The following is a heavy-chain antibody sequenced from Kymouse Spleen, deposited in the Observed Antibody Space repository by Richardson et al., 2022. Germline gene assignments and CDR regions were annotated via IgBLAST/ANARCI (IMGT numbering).Heavy chain of an antibody. CDR2: INHSGST. Sequence: QVQLQQWGAGLLKPSETLSLTCAVYGGSFSGYYWSWIRQPPGKGLEWIGEINHSGSTNYNPSLKSRVTISVDTSKNQFSLKLSSVTAADTAVYYCARSYFDWLGYYYGMDVWGQGTTVTVSS. CDR3: ARSYFDWLGYYYGMDV. CDR1: GGSFSGYY. J-gene: IGHJ6*02. D-gene: IGHD3-9*01. V-gene: IGHV4-34*01.